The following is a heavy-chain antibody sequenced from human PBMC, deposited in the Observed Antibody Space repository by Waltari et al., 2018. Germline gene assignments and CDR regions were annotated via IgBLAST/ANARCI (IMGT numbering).Heavy chain of an antibody. CDR2: IYYSGST. Sequence: QLQLQESGPGLVKPSETLSLTCTVPDDSISSGTYYWGWIRQSPGKGLEWIGSIYYSGSTSYNPSLKSRVTISVDTPKHQFSLKLSSVTAADTAVYYCARSLHIFRAAAGMFDYWGQGSLVIVSS. J-gene: IGHJ4*02. D-gene: IGHD6-13*01. CDR3: ARSLHIFRAAAGMFDY. V-gene: IGHV4-39*01. CDR1: DDSISSGTYY.